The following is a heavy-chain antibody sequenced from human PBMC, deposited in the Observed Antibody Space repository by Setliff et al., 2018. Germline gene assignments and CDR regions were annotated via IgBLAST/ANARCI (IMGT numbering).Heavy chain of an antibody. Sequence: LSLTCAVSGYSISSGYYWGWIRQPPGKGLEWIGNIYHSGSTYYNPSLKSRVTISVDTSKNQFSLKLTSVTAADTAVYYCARHGLQFLEWLSAFDYWGQGTLVTGLL. CDR3: ARHGLQFLEWLSAFDY. V-gene: IGHV4-38-2*01. CDR1: GYSISSGYY. J-gene: IGHJ4*02. CDR2: IYHSGST. D-gene: IGHD3-3*01.